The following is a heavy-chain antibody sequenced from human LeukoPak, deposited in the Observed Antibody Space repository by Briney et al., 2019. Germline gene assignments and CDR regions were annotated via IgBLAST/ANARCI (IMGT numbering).Heavy chain of an antibody. Sequence: PGGSLRLSCAASGFTFSSYAMSWVRQAPGKGLEWVSAISGSGGSTYYADSVKGRFTISRDNSKNTLYLQMNSLRAEDTAVYYCAKGGYVRGSYRYTGTVREYYFDYWGQGTLVTVSS. D-gene: IGHD3-16*02. J-gene: IGHJ4*02. CDR1: GFTFSSYA. CDR2: ISGSGGST. V-gene: IGHV3-23*01. CDR3: AKGGYVRGSYRYTGTVREYYFDY.